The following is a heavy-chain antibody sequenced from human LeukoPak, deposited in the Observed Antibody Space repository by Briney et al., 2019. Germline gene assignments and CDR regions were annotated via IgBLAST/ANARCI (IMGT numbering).Heavy chain of an antibody. Sequence: ASVKVSCKASGYTFTGYFVHWVRQAPGQGLEWMGWINPNSGGTNYAQKFQGRVTMTRDTSISTAYMDVRRMRYDDTAVYYCARSWGVEMSTIEPFDYWGQGTLVTVSS. CDR2: INPNSGGT. CDR1: GYTFTGYF. J-gene: IGHJ4*02. D-gene: IGHD5/OR15-5a*01. CDR3: ARSWGVEMSTIEPFDY. V-gene: IGHV1-2*02.